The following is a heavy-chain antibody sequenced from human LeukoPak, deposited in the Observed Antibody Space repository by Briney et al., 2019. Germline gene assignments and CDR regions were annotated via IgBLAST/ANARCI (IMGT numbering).Heavy chain of an antibody. CDR2: INHSGST. V-gene: IGHV4-34*01. J-gene: IGHJ2*01. D-gene: IGHD2-21*01. CDR3: ARAPYFGYWYFDL. Sequence: PSETLSLTCAVYGWSFSGYYWSWIRQPPGKGLEWIGEINHSGSTNYNPSLKSRVTISVDTSKNQFSLKLSSVTAADTALYYCARAPYFGYWYFDLWGRGTLVTVSS. CDR1: GWSFSGYY.